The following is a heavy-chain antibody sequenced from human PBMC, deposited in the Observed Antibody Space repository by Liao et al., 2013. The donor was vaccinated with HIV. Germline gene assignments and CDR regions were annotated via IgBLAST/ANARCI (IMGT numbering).Heavy chain of an antibody. J-gene: IGHJ6*03. Sequence: QVQLQESGPGLVKPSETLSLTCTVSGGSIRSYYWSWIRQPAGKGLEWIGRIYTSANTNYNPSLKSRVTMSVDTSKNQFSLNLSSVTAADTAVYYCARVGMTTITGYYYYIDVWGKGTTVTVSS. V-gene: IGHV4-4*07. CDR1: GGSIRSYY. D-gene: IGHD2-21*02. CDR3: ARVGMTTITGYYYYIDV. CDR2: IYTSANT.